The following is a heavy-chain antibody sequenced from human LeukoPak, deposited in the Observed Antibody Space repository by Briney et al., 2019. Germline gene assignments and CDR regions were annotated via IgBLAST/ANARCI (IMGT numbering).Heavy chain of an antibody. Sequence: SETLSLTCTVSGGSISSYYWGWIRQPAGKGLEWIGRIYTSGGTNYNPSLKSRGTISVDKSRKQFSLQLSSVTAADTAVYYCARDLGGYSYYYMDVWGKGTTVTVSS. CDR3: ARDLGGYSYYYMDV. D-gene: IGHD3-16*01. CDR1: GGSISSYY. V-gene: IGHV4-4*07. CDR2: IYTSGGT. J-gene: IGHJ6*03.